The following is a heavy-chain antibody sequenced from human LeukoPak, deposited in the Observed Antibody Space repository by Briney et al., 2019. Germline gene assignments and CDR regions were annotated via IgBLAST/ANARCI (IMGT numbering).Heavy chain of an antibody. CDR3: ARATTVTTGAFDI. D-gene: IGHD4-17*01. J-gene: IGHJ3*02. V-gene: IGHV3-21*01. CDR2: ISSSSSYK. Sequence: GGSLRLSCAASGFTFSSNTMNWVRQAPGKGLEWVSCISSSSSYKYYADSEKGRFTISRDNANNSLYLQMNSLRAENTAVYYCARATTVTTGAFDIWGQGTMVTVSS. CDR1: GFTFSSNT.